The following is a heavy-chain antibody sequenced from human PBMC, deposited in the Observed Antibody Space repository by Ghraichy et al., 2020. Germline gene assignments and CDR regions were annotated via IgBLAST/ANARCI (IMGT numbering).Heavy chain of an antibody. D-gene: IGHD3-3*01. Sequence: GGSLRLSCAASGFTFSSYWMHWVRQAPGKGLVWVSRINSDGSSTSYADSVKGRFTISRDNAKNTLYLQMNSLRAEDTAVDYCARGDFWSGYYSYYFDYWGQGTLVTVSS. J-gene: IGHJ4*02. CDR2: INSDGSST. CDR3: ARGDFWSGYYSYYFDY. CDR1: GFTFSSYW. V-gene: IGHV3-74*01.